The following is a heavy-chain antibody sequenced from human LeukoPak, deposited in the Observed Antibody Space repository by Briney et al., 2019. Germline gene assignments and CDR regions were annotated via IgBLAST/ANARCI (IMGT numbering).Heavy chain of an antibody. CDR1: GFTFSTYA. V-gene: IGHV3-23*01. CDR2: ISGSGDST. D-gene: IGHD2-2*01. J-gene: IGHJ4*02. CDR3: ARRPNYCSSTTCHLFDY. Sequence: PGGSLRLSCAASGFTFSTYAMSWVRQAPGKGLEWVSDISGSGDSTHYADPVKGRFTISRDNSKNTLFLQMNSLRAEDTAVYYCARRPNYCSSTTCHLFDYWGQGTLVTVSS.